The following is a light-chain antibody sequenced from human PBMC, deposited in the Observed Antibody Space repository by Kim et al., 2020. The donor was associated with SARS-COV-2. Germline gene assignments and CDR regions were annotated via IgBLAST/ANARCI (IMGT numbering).Light chain of an antibody. CDR2: DVS. Sequence: GQSITISCTGTSIDVGGYNYVSWYQQHPGKAPKLMIYDVSNRPSGVSNRCSGSKSGNTASLTISGLQAEDEADYYCSLYTSSSTWVFGGGTQLTVL. J-gene: IGLJ3*02. CDR1: SIDVGGYNY. V-gene: IGLV2-14*04. CDR3: SLYTSSSTWV.